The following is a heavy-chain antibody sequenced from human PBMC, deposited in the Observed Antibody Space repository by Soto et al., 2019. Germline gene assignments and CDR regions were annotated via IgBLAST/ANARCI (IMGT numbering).Heavy chain of an antibody. D-gene: IGHD2-2*01. CDR1: GGTFSSYA. CDR3: ASNSGDIVVVPARLYYYGIDV. Sequence: QVQLVQSGAEVKKPGSSVKVSCKASGGTFSSYAISWVRQAPGQGLEWMGGIIPIFGTANYAQKFQGRVTITADKSTSTAYMELSSLRSEDTAVYYCASNSGDIVVVPARLYYYGIDVWGQGTTVTVSS. V-gene: IGHV1-69*06. CDR2: IIPIFGTA. J-gene: IGHJ6*02.